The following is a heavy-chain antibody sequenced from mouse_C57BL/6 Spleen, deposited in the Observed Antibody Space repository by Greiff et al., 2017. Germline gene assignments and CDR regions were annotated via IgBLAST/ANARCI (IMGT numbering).Heavy chain of an antibody. Sequence: QLQQPGAELVKPGASVKMSCKASGYTFTSYWITWVKQRPGQGLEWIGDIYPGSGSTNYNEKFTSKATLTVDTSSSTAYMQLSSLTSEDSAVYYCASMRGYDYAMDYWGQGTSVTVSS. CDR2: IYPGSGST. CDR3: ASMRGYDYAMDY. CDR1: GYTFTSYW. D-gene: IGHD2-2*01. J-gene: IGHJ4*01. V-gene: IGHV1-55*01.